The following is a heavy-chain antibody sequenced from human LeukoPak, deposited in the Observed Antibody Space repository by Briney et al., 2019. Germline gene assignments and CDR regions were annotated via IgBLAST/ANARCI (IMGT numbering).Heavy chain of an antibody. V-gene: IGHV4-59*08. CDR1: GGSIKSYY. CDR2: IYYTGST. J-gene: IGHJ4*02. CDR3: TRKYSSTWSFDY. Sequence: PSETLSLTCTVSGGSIKSYYWSWIRQPPGKGLECIGHIYYTGSTYYNPSLRSRVTMSVDTSKNQFSLKLVSMTAADTAVYYCTRKYSSTWSFDYWGQGTLVTVSS. D-gene: IGHD6-13*01.